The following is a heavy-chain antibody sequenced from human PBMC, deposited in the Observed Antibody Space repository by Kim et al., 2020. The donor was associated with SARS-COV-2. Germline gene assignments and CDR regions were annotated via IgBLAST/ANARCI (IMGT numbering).Heavy chain of an antibody. J-gene: IGHJ4*02. V-gene: IGHV1-8*01. Sequence: YAQKFQGRVTMTRNTSISTAYMELSSLRSEDTAVYYCARGRWKVRGVIGYWGQGTLVTGSS. CDR3: ARGRWKVRGVIGY. D-gene: IGHD3-10*01.